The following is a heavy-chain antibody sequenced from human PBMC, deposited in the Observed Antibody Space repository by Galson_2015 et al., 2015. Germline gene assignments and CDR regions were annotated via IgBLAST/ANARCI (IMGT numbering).Heavy chain of an antibody. Sequence: SLRLSCAASGFTFSSYGMHWVRQAPGKGLEWVAVIWYDGSNKYYADSVKGRFTISRDNSKNTLHLQMNSLRAEDTAVYYCARDQDTAMAGLDYWGQGTLVTVSS. CDR1: GFTFSSYG. J-gene: IGHJ4*02. V-gene: IGHV3-33*01. D-gene: IGHD5-18*01. CDR3: ARDQDTAMAGLDY. CDR2: IWYDGSNK.